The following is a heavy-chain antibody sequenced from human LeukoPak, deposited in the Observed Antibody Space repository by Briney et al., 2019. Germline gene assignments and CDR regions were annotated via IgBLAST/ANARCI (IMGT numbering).Heavy chain of an antibody. CDR3: AREGGRGSADY. Sequence: PGGSLRLSCAASGFTVSSNYMSWVRQAPGKGLEWVSVIYSGGSTSYADSVKGRFTISRDSSKNTLSLQMNNLRAEDTAVYYCAREGGRGSADYWGQGTLVIVSS. J-gene: IGHJ4*02. D-gene: IGHD6-25*01. CDR1: GFTVSSNY. V-gene: IGHV3-66*01. CDR2: IYSGGST.